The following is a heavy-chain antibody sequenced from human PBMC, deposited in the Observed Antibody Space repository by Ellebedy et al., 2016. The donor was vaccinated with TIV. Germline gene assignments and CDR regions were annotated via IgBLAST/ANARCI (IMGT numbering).Heavy chain of an antibody. CDR1: GGSFRGYY. V-gene: IGHV4-34*01. CDR2: INHSGST. CDR3: ARRLRYGIFGVVTIDY. J-gene: IGHJ4*02. D-gene: IGHD3-3*01. Sequence: GSLRLSXAVYGGSFRGYYWSWIRQPPGKGLEWIGEINHSGSTNYNPSLKSRVTISVDTSKNQFSLKLSSVTAADTAVYYCARRLRYGIFGVVTIDYWGQGTLVTVSS.